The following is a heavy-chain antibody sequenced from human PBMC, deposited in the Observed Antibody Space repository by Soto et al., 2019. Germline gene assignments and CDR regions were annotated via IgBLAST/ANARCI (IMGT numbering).Heavy chain of an antibody. Sequence: QVQLVQSGAEVKKPGSSVKVSCKASGGTFSSYTISWVRQAPGQGLEWMGRIIPILGIANYAQKFQGRVTITADKSTSTAYMELSSLRSDDTAVYYCGYCSGGSCAHLDYWGQGTLVTVSS. CDR2: IIPILGIA. D-gene: IGHD2-15*01. J-gene: IGHJ4*02. V-gene: IGHV1-69*02. CDR3: GYCSGGSCAHLDY. CDR1: GGTFSSYT.